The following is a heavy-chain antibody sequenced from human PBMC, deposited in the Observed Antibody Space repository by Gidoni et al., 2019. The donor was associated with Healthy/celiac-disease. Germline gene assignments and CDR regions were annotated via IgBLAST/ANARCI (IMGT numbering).Heavy chain of an antibody. CDR2: TYYRSKWYN. Sequence: QVQLQQSGPGLVQPSQTLSLTSAISGASVSSNSAAWTWIRQSPSRGLEWLGRTYYRSKWYNDYAVSVKSRITINPDTSKNQFSLQLNSVTPEDTAVYYCAKAYGWELPGYYYYYMGVWGKGTTVTVSS. CDR1: GASVSSNSAA. D-gene: IGHD1-26*01. CDR3: AKAYGWELPGYYYYYMGV. J-gene: IGHJ6*03. V-gene: IGHV6-1*01.